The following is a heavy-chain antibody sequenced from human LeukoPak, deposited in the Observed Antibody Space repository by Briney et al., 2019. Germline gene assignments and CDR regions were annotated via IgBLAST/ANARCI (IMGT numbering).Heavy chain of an antibody. CDR1: GFTFGDYA. D-gene: IGHD1-26*01. J-gene: IGHJ5*02. Sequence: GGSLRLSCTASGFTFGDYAMSWVRQAPGKGLEWVGFIRSKAYGGTTEYAASVKGRFTISRDDSKSIAYLQMNSLRDDDMALYYCARGNSGSYSQDWFDPWGQGTLVTVSS. CDR3: ARGNSGSYSQDWFDP. CDR2: IRSKAYGGTT. V-gene: IGHV3-49*04.